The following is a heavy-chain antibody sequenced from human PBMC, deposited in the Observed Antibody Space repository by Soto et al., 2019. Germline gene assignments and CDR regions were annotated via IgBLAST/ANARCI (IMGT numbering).Heavy chain of an antibody. Sequence: PGESLKISCKGSGYSFTSYWIDWVRQMPGKGLEWMGIIYPGDSDTRYSPSFQGQVTISADKSISTAYLQWSSLKASDTAMYYCARSIYDFWSGYTDYYYYMDVWGKGTTVTVSS. V-gene: IGHV5-51*01. CDR2: IYPGDSDT. CDR3: ARSIYDFWSGYTDYYYYMDV. J-gene: IGHJ6*03. CDR1: GYSFTSYW. D-gene: IGHD3-3*01.